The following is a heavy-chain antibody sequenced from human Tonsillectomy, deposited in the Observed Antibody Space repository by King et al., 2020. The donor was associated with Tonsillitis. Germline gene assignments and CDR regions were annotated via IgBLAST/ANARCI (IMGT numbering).Heavy chain of an antibody. D-gene: IGHD1-26*01. V-gene: IGHV4-39*01. Sequence: QLQESGPGAVKPSETLSLTCTVSGGSIRNSDQYWAWIRQPPGKGLEWIGYMYYSGSIFYNPALKSRSTISGVTSENRCSLKLSSVTAADTAVYFCARYVSGSFDYWGQGALVSVSS. CDR3: ARYVSGSFDY. CDR2: MYYSGSI. J-gene: IGHJ4*02. CDR1: GGSIRNSDQY.